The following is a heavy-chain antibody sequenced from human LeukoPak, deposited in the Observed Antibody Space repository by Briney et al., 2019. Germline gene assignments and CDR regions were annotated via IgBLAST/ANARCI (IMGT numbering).Heavy chain of an antibody. J-gene: IGHJ4*02. Sequence: SVTVSCKASGGTFSSYAISWVRQAPGQGLEWMGRIIPILGIANYAQKFQGRVTITADKSTSTAYMELSSLRSEDTAVYYCARDVCSGGSCYWFWGQGTLVTVSS. D-gene: IGHD2-15*01. CDR3: ARDVCSGGSCYWF. CDR2: IIPILGIA. V-gene: IGHV1-69*04. CDR1: GGTFSSYA.